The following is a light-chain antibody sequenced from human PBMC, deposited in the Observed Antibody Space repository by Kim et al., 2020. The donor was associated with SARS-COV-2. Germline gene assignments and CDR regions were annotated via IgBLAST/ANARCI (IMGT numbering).Light chain of an antibody. CDR2: TAS. J-gene: IGKJ5*01. CDR3: QQCYTTPT. CDR1: HNINNL. Sequence: IHLTQSPSSLSASEGDRVTITCRASHNINNLLNWYQHTPGKAPKLLISTASNLQNGVPSRFSGSGSGTDFTLTINSLQPEDSATYYCQQCYTTPTFGQGTRLEIK. V-gene: IGKV1-39*01.